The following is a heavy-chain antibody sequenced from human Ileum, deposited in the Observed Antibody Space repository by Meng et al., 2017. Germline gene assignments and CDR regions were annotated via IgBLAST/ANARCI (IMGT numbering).Heavy chain of an antibody. CDR1: GFTFSSYS. CDR3: ARGWDHDAFDI. CDR2: ISSSSSYI. D-gene: IGHD1-26*01. J-gene: IGHJ3*02. Sequence: GESLKISCAASGFTFSSYSMNWVRQAPGKGLEWVSSISSSSSYIYYADSVKGRFTISRDNAKNSLYLQMNSLRAEDTAVYYCARGWDHDAFDIWGQGTMVTVSS. V-gene: IGHV3-21*01.